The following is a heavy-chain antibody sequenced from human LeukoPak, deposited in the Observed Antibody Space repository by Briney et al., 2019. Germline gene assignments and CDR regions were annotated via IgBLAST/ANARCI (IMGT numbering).Heavy chain of an antibody. CDR3: ARGPSGYCSSTSCYVFDY. D-gene: IGHD2-2*01. CDR2: IYYSGST. V-gene: IGHV4-30-4*01. CDR1: GGSISSGDYY. J-gene: IGHJ4*02. Sequence: SETLSLTCTVSGGSISSGDYYWSWGRQPPGTGLEWIGYIYYSGSTYYNPSLKSRVTISVDTSKNQFSLKLSSVTAADTAVYYCARGPSGYCSSTSCYVFDYWGQGTLVTVSS.